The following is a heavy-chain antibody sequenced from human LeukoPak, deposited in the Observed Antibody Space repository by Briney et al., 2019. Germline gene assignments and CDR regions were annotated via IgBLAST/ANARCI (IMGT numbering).Heavy chain of an antibody. J-gene: IGHJ4*02. D-gene: IGHD6-13*01. Sequence: GGSLRLSCAASGFTFSSYAMHWVRQAPGKGLERVAVISYDGSNKYYADSVKGRFTISRDNSKNTLYLQMNSLRAEDTAVYYCASEASGTPSYWGQGTLVTVSS. CDR1: GFTFSSYA. CDR2: ISYDGSNK. V-gene: IGHV3-30*04. CDR3: ASEASGTPSY.